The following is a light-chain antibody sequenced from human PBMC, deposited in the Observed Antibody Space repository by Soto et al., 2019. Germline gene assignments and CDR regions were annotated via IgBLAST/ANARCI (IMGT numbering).Light chain of an antibody. CDR2: DVS. Sequence: QSVLTQPASVSGSPGQSITISCTGTSSDVGGYNYVSWYQQRPGKAPKLIISDVSNRPSGVSDRFSASKSGNTASLTISGLQTEDEADHHCITSTSSITYVFGTGTKVTVL. CDR1: SSDVGGYNY. V-gene: IGLV2-14*03. J-gene: IGLJ1*01. CDR3: ITSTSSITYV.